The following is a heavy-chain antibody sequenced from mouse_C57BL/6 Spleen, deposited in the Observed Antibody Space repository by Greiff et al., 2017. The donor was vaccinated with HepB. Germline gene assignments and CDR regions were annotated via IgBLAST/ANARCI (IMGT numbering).Heavy chain of an antibody. CDR3: ARETELGRRYFDY. D-gene: IGHD4-1*01. V-gene: IGHV1-64*01. CDR2: IHPNSGST. Sequence: QVQLKQPGAELVKPGASVKLSCKASGYTFTSYWMHWVKQSPGQGLEWIGMIHPNSGSTNYNEKFKSKATLTVDKSSSTAYMQLSSLTSEDSAVYYCARETELGRRYFDYWGQGTTLTVSS. J-gene: IGHJ2*01. CDR1: GYTFTSYW.